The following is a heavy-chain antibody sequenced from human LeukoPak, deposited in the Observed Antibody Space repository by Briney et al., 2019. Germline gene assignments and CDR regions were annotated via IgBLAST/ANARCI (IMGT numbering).Heavy chain of an antibody. CDR2: IYSGSST. CDR3: ATVGDHYHWYLDL. D-gene: IGHD3-10*01. CDR1: GFTVGSKY. Sequence: GGSLRLSCAASGFTVGSKYMNWVRQAPGKGLEWVSIIYSGSSTYYADSVKGRFTVSRDDSKNTLYLQMNSLRAVDTAMYYCATVGDHYHWYLDLWGRGTLVSVSS. V-gene: IGHV3-53*01. J-gene: IGHJ2*01.